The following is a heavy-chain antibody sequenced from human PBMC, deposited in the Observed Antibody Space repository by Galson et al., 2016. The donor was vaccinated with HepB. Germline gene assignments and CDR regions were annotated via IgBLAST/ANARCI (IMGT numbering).Heavy chain of an antibody. CDR2: ISSTGGTI. J-gene: IGHJ4*02. CDR1: GFTFRDYY. D-gene: IGHD3-10*01. CDR3: ARDRFYYGSGTYYNGFDY. V-gene: IGHV3-11*01. Sequence: SLRLSCAASGFTFRDYYMSWIRQAPGKGLEWISLISSTGGTISYADSARGRFTISTDNAKNSLYLQMNSLRVEDTAVYYCARDRFYYGSGTYYNGFDYWGQGTLVTVSS.